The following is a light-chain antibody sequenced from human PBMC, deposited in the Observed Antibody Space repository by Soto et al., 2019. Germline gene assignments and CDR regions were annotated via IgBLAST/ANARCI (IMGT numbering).Light chain of an antibody. V-gene: IGKV1-5*01. Sequence: IQMAQSPSILSASIGDRVAITCRTSQSVNTWLAWYQQKPGKAPKLLVYDASTLAGGVPSRFSGSGSGREFTLTISSLQPDDFATYYCQQYNSFSPYTFGQGTKLEIK. CDR3: QQYNSFSPYT. CDR1: QSVNTW. CDR2: DAS. J-gene: IGKJ2*01.